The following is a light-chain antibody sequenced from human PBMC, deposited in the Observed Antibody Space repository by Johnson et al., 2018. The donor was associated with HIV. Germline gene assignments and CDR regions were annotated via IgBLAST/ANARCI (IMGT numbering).Light chain of an antibody. V-gene: IGLV1-51*02. CDR3: GAWDSGLTAHFV. Sequence: QSVLTQPPSVSAAPGQKVTISCSGSSSNIGNNYVSWYQQLPGTAPKLLIYENNKRPSGIPDRFSGSKSGTSANLDITGLQTGDEADYYCGAWDSGLTAHFVCGSGTTITVL. CDR1: SSNIGNNY. CDR2: ENN. J-gene: IGLJ1*01.